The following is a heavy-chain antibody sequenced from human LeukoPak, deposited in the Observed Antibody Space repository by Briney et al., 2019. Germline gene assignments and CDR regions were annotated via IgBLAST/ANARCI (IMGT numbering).Heavy chain of an antibody. D-gene: IGHD6-19*01. CDR2: INSDGSST. CDR3: ARDVAVAGPNWFDP. CDR1: GFTFSSYW. V-gene: IGHV3-74*01. J-gene: IGHJ5*02. Sequence: PGRSLRLSCAASGFTFSSYWMHWVRQAPGKGLVWVSRINSDGSSTSYADSVKGRFTITRDNAKNTLYLQMNSLRAEDTAVYYCARDVAVAGPNWFDPWGQGTLVTVSS.